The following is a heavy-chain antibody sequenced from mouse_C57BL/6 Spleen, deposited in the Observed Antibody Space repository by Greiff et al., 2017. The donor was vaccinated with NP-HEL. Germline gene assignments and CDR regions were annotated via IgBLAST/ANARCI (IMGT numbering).Heavy chain of an antibody. Sequence: QVQLQQPGAELVRPGTSVKLSCKASGYTFTSYWMHWVKQRPGQGLEWIGVIDPSDSYTNYNQKFKGKATLTVDTSSSTAYMQLSSLTSEDSVVYYCARERYGDAMDYWGQGTSVTVSS. V-gene: IGHV1-59*01. CDR1: GYTFTSYW. D-gene: IGHD1-1*02. J-gene: IGHJ4*01. CDR3: ARERYGDAMDY. CDR2: IDPSDSYT.